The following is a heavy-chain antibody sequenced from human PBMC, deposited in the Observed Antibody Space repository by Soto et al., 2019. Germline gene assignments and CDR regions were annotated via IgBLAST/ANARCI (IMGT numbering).Heavy chain of an antibody. J-gene: IGHJ4*02. CDR3: ARLPGIPTSRRDY. CDR2: IYYSGST. V-gene: IGHV4-39*01. Sequence: ETLSLTCSVSGGSISSPTYYWGWIRQPPGKGLEWIGSIYYSGSTYYSPSLKSRVTISVDTSKNQFSLKVSSVTAADTAVYYCARLPGIPTSRRDYWGQGTLVTVSS. CDR1: GGSISSPTYY.